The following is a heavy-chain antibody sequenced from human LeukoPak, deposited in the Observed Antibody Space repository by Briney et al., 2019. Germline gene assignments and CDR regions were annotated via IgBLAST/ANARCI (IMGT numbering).Heavy chain of an antibody. V-gene: IGHV4-39*07. Sequence: NPSETLSLTCTVSGGSISSSSYYWGWIRQPPGKGLEWMGSIYYSGSTYYNPSLKSRVTISVDTSENRFSLKLSSVTAADTAVYYCARGNGWFDYWGQGALVTVSS. CDR2: IYYSGST. D-gene: IGHD6-19*01. CDR1: GGSISSSSYY. J-gene: IGHJ4*02. CDR3: ARGNGWFDY.